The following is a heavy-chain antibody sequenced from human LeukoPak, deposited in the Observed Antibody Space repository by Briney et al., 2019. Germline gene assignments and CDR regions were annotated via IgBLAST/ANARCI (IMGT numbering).Heavy chain of an antibody. Sequence: PGGSLRLSCAASGFTFSTYAMSWVRQAPGKGLEWLAFIPYDGSNKYYADSVKGRFTISRDNSDNTLYLQLSRLRAEDTAVYYCAGNPSGSFQGWLDPWGQGTLVTVSS. CDR1: GFTFSTYA. J-gene: IGHJ5*02. CDR3: AGNPSGSFQGWLDP. CDR2: IPYDGSNK. D-gene: IGHD3-10*01. V-gene: IGHV3-30*02.